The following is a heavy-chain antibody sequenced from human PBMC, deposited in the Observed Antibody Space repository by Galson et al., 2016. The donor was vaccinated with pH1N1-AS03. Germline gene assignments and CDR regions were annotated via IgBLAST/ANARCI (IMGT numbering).Heavy chain of an antibody. CDR2: IRNSGSHI. V-gene: IGHV3-21*01. J-gene: IGHJ4*02. D-gene: IGHD3-22*01. CDR1: GFTFSSYS. CDR3: ARGNYYDVDLREYYFDY. Sequence: SLRLSCAASGFTFSSYSMTWVRQAPGKGLEWVSFIRNSGSHISYGDSVKGRFTVSRDNATNSLYLQMSSLRAEDTAVYYCARGNYYDVDLREYYFDYWGQGTLVTVSS.